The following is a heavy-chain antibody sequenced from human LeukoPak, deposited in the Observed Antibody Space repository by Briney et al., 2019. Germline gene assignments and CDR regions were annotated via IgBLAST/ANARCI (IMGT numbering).Heavy chain of an antibody. CDR2: ISSKSDYI. CDR3: ARNPGTGYYHFDY. D-gene: IGHD3-9*01. CDR1: TFTFSDYS. J-gene: IGHJ4*02. Sequence: PGGSLRLSCAASTFTFSDYSMNWVRQAPGKGLEWVSSISSKSDYIYYADSQKGRFTISRDNAKNSLYLQMNSLKTEDTAVYYCARNPGTGYYHFDYWGQGTLVTVSS. V-gene: IGHV3-21*04.